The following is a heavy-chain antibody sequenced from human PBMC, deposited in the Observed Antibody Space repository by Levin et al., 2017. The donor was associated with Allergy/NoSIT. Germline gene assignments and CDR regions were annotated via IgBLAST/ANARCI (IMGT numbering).Heavy chain of an antibody. V-gene: IGHV3-30*04. CDR1: GFTFSHYA. CDR3: ASQHIVVVTAIVDY. CDR2: ISYDGSDK. D-gene: IGHD2-21*02. J-gene: IGHJ4*02. Sequence: GESLKISCAASGFTFSHYAMYWVRQAPGKGLEWVAVISYDGSDKNYADSVKGRFTISRDNSKNTLYLQMDSLTTEDTAVYFCASQHIVVVTAIVDYWGQGTLVTVSS.